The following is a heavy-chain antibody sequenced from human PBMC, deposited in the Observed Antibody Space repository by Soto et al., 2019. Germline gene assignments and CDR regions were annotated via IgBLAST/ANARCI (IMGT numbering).Heavy chain of an antibody. V-gene: IGHV3-21*01. J-gene: IGHJ4*02. D-gene: IGHD1-26*01. CDR2: ISSSSSYI. Sequence: GGSLRLSCAASGFTFSSYSMNWVRQAPGKGLEWVSSISSSSSYIYYADSVKGRFTISRDNAKNSLYLQMNSLRAEDTAVYYCARDLMVGATTAELYFDYWGQGTLVTVSS. CDR1: GFTFSSYS. CDR3: ARDLMVGATTAELYFDY.